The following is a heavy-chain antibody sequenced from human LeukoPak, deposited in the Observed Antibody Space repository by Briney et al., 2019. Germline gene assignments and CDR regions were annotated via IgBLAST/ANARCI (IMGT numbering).Heavy chain of an antibody. CDR2: IHYSGSS. Sequence: SETLSLTCTVSDGSISSYYWSWIRQPPGKGLEWIGYIHYSGSSAYIPSPKSRVTMSVDTSKNQFSLRLTSVTAADTALYYCARWYCSGDTCFHMDVWGKGTTVTVSS. D-gene: IGHD2-15*01. CDR1: DGSISSYY. CDR3: ARWYCSGDTCFHMDV. V-gene: IGHV4-59*08. J-gene: IGHJ6*03.